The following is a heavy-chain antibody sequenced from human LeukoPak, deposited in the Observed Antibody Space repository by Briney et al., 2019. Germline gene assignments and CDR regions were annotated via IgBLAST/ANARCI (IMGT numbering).Heavy chain of an antibody. CDR1: GFTFSNYW. J-gene: IGHJ4*02. CDR2: IKEDGSTI. Sequence: PGGSLRLSCEVSGFTFSNYWMSWVRLAPGKGLEWVANIKEDGSTIHYVDSVKGRFTISRDNAKNSLYLQMNSLRAEDTAVYYCARVGNWNDRGDYWGQETLVTVSS. CDR3: ARVGNWNDRGDY. V-gene: IGHV3-7*01. D-gene: IGHD1-1*01.